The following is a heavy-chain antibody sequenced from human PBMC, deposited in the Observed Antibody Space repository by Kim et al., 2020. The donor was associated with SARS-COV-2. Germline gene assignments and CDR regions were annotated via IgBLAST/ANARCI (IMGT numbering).Heavy chain of an antibody. J-gene: IGHJ5*02. Sequence: PSLNGRVTISVDTSKNQFSLKLSSVTAADTAVYYCARLSSNWNRVNWFDPWGQGTLVTVSS. CDR3: ARLSSNWNRVNWFDP. D-gene: IGHD1-1*01. V-gene: IGHV4-59*08.